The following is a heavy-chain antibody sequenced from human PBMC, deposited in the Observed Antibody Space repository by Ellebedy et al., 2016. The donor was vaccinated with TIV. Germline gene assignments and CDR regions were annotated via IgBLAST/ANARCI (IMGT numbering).Heavy chain of an antibody. J-gene: IGHJ4*02. CDR1: GFTFSSFG. Sequence: GESLKISCVASGFTFSSFGIHWVRQAPGKGLEWVTVISYDGTNEYYADSVKGRFTISRDNSKNTTYLQMSSLRAEDTAIYYCAKDLHNFFHSSGFHSPGHSWGQGTLVTVSS. D-gene: IGHD3-22*01. CDR3: AKDLHNFFHSSGFHSPGHS. CDR2: ISYDGTNE. V-gene: IGHV3-30*18.